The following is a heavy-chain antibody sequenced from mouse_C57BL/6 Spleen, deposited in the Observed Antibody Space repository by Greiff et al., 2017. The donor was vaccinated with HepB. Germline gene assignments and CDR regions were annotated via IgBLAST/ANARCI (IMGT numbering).Heavy chain of an antibody. CDR1: GFTFSSYA. V-gene: IGHV5-4*01. D-gene: IGHD2-3*01. J-gene: IGHJ2*01. CDR3: ARDHDGYQYYFDY. CDR2: ISDGGSYT. Sequence: EVQLQQSGGGLVKPGGSLKLSCAASGFTFSSYAMSWVRQTPEKRLEWVATISDGGSYTYYPDNVKGRFTISRDNAKNNLYLQMSHLKSEDTAMYYCARDHDGYQYYFDYWGQGTTLTVSS.